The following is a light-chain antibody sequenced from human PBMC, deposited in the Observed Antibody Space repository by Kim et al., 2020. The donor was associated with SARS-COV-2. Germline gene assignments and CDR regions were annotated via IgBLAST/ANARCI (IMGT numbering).Light chain of an antibody. J-gene: IGLJ3*02. CDR3: LLVFSGSPV. CDR2: DAY. CDR1: TGAVTSGHY. Sequence: PGETITLTCGSSTGAVTSGHYPYWFQQKPGQPPMTLIYDAYNRHSWTPARFSGSLLGGKAALTLSGALPDDEAEYYCLLVFSGSPVFGGGTQLTVL. V-gene: IGLV7-46*01.